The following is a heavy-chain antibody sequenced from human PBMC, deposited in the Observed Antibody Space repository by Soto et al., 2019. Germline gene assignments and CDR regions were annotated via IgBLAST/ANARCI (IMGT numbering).Heavy chain of an antibody. J-gene: IGHJ4*02. V-gene: IGHV1-3*01. CDR1: GYTFTSYV. D-gene: IGHD2-2*01. CDR3: ARVGHCTSTSCYGGFDY. Sequence: ASVKVSCKASGYTFTSYVMQWVRQAPGGRLEWMGWIDAGNGNTRYSQKFQGRVTVTRDTSASTAYMELSSLTSEGTAMYYCARVGHCTSTSCYGGFDYWGPGTLVTVSS. CDR2: IDAGNGNT.